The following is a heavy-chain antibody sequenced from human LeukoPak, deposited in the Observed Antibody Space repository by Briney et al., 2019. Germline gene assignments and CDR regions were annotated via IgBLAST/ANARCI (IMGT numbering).Heavy chain of an antibody. V-gene: IGHV1-8*01. CDR2: MNPNSGNT. D-gene: IGHD2-15*01. J-gene: IGHJ4*02. Sequence: GASVKVSCKASGYTFTSYDINWVRQATGRGLEWMGWMNPNSGNTGYAQKFQGRVTMTRNTSISTAYMELSSLRSEDTAVYYCARGQTIFSCSGGSCYHPSDYWGQGTLVTVSS. CDR1: GYTFTSYD. CDR3: ARGQTIFSCSGGSCYHPSDY.